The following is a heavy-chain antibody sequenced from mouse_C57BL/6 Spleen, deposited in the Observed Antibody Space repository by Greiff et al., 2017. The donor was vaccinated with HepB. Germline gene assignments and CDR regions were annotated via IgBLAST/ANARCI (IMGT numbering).Heavy chain of an antibody. V-gene: IGHV1-54*01. CDR3: ARSGYYDYDGFAY. CDR2: INPGSGGT. D-gene: IGHD2-4*01. CDR1: GYAFTNYL. J-gene: IGHJ3*01. Sequence: QVHVKQSGAELVRPGTSVKVSCKASGYAFTNYLIEWVKQRPGQGLEWIGVINPGSGGTNYNEKFKGKATLTADKSSSTAYMQLSSLTSEDSAVYFCARSGYYDYDGFAYWGQGTLVTVSA.